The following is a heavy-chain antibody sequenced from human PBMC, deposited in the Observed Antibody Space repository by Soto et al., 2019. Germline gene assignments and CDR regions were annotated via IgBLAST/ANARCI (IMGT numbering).Heavy chain of an antibody. J-gene: IGHJ4*02. CDR3: ARHGNDYAHFGS. D-gene: IGHD5-12*01. V-gene: IGHV4-39*01. CDR1: GVSISSTSYY. CDR2: IYYSGNT. Sequence: QLQLQESGPGLVKPSETLSLTCTVSGVSISSTSYYWGWIRQPPGKRLEWIGSIYYSGNTYYNPSLKSRVTMSVDTSTNQFSLKLTSVTAADTALYYCARHGNDYAHFGSWGQGTLVTVSA.